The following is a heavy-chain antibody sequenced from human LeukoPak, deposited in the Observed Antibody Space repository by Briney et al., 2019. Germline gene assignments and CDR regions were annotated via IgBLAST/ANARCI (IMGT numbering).Heavy chain of an antibody. CDR3: ARGVLFYFDY. D-gene: IGHD2-8*02. J-gene: IGHJ4*02. V-gene: IGHV4-34*01. Sequence: ASETLSLTCAVSGGSFSGYYWTWIRQPPGKGLEWIGYIYHSGSTYYNPSLKSRVTISVDRSKNQFSLKLSSVTAADTAVYYCARGVLFYFDYWGQGTLVTVSS. CDR1: GGSFSGYY. CDR2: IYHSGST.